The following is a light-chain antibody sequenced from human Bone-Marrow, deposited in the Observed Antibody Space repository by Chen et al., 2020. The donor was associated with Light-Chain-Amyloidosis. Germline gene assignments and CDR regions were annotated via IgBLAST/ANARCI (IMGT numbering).Light chain of an antibody. Sequence: QSVLTQPPSASETPGQRVSISCSGGSSNIGTNTVNWYRQLPGTAPKRLIYTDDQRPSGVPDRLSGSKSGTSASLTISGLQSDDEADYYCAAWDDDLNGWVFGGGTKLTVL. J-gene: IGLJ3*02. CDR3: AAWDDDLNGWV. CDR2: TDD. V-gene: IGLV1-44*01. CDR1: SSNIGTNT.